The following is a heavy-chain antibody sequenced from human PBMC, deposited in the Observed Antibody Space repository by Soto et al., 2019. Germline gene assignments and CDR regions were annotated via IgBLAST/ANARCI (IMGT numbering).Heavy chain of an antibody. D-gene: IGHD2-21*02. CDR3: ARQYCGADCNTHDPIDM. Sequence: QIQLLQSGGDVKKPGASVKVSCKASGYIFTNYGVSCVRQAPGQGLEWMGWISGNNGKKNYAQEFQGRVTMNTDTSTSTAYMELSSLRSDDTAVYFCARQYCGADCNTHDPIDMWGQGTMVTVSS. CDR2: ISGNNGKK. J-gene: IGHJ3*02. CDR1: GYIFTNYG. V-gene: IGHV1-18*01.